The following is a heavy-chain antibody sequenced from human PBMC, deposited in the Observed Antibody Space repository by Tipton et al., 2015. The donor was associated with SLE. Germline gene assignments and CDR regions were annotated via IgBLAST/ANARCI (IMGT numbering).Heavy chain of an antibody. Sequence: SLRLSCAASGFTFSSYSMNWVRQAPGKGLEWVSSISSSSSYIYYADSVKGRFTISRDNAKNSLYLQMNSLRAEDTAVYYCARDPLTGAPFDYWGQGTLVTVSS. CDR2: ISSSSSYI. CDR1: GFTFSSYS. J-gene: IGHJ4*02. CDR3: ARDPLTGAPFDY. V-gene: IGHV3-21*01. D-gene: IGHD7-27*01.